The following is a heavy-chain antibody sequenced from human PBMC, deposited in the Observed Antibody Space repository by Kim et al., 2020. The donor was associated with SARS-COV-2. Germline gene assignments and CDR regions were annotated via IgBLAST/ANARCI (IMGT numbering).Heavy chain of an antibody. CDR3: ARVREGSVGTLDAFVT. CDR2: IYYSGST. Sequence: SETLSLTCTVSGGSISSGDYYWSWIRQPPGKGLEWIGYIYYSGSTYYNPSLKSRVTISVDTSKNQFSLKLSSVTAADTAVYYCARVREGSVGTLDAFVTWGRETIVTLSS. CDR1: GGSISSGDYY. J-gene: IGHJ3*02. V-gene: IGHV4-30-4*08. D-gene: IGHD3-10*01.